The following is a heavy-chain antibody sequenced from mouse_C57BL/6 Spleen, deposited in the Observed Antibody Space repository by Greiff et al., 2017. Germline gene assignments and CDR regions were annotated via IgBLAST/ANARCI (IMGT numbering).Heavy chain of an antibody. CDR2: INPSNGGT. CDR3: ARGSFYDGYFDY. Sequence: QVHVKQSGTELVKPGASVKLSCKASGYTFTSYWMHWVKQRPGQGLEWIGNINPSNGGTNYNEKFKSKATLTVDKSSSTAYMQLSSLTSEDSAVYYCARGSFYDGYFDYWGQGTTLTVSS. J-gene: IGHJ2*01. V-gene: IGHV1-53*01. CDR1: GYTFTSYW. D-gene: IGHD2-3*01.